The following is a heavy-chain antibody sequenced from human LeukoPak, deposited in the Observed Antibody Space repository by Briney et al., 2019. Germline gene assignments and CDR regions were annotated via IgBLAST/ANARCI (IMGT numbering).Heavy chain of an antibody. Sequence: ASVKVSCKASGYTFTSYDINWVRQATGQGLEWMGWMNPDSDNTGYAQKFQGRVTITRNTSISTAYMELSSLRSEDTAVYYCARGPGFKYYDSSGYYYYYYYYMDVWGKGTTVTVSS. CDR1: GYTFTSYD. CDR3: ARGPGFKYYDSSGYYYYYYYYMDV. CDR2: MNPDSDNT. V-gene: IGHV1-8*03. J-gene: IGHJ6*03. D-gene: IGHD3-22*01.